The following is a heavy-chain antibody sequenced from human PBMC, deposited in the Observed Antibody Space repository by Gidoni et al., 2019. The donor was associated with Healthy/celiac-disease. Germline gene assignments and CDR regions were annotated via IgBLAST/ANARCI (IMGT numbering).Heavy chain of an antibody. Sequence: QVTLKESGPVLVKPTETLTLTCTVSGFSLSNARMGVSWIRQPPGKALEWLAHIFSNDEKSYSTSLKSMLTISKDTSKSQVVLTMTNMDPVDTATYYCARMMWYSSSWYYYWGQGTLVTVSS. CDR3: ARMMWYSSSWYYY. CDR1: GFSLSNARMG. V-gene: IGHV2-26*01. J-gene: IGHJ4*02. D-gene: IGHD6-13*01. CDR2: IFSNDEK.